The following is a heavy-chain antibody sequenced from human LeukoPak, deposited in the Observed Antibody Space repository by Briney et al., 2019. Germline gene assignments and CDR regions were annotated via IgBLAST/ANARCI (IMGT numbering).Heavy chain of an antibody. V-gene: IGHV3-21*01. CDR1: GFTFSSYS. J-gene: IGHJ5*02. Sequence: KSGGSLRLSCAASGFTFSSYSMNWVRQAPGKGLEWVSSISSSSSYIYYADSVKGRFTISRDNAKNSLYLQMNSLRAEDTAVYYCARSTRSIVGATTRWFDPWGQGTLVTVSS. CDR2: ISSSSSYI. D-gene: IGHD1-26*01. CDR3: ARSTRSIVGATTRWFDP.